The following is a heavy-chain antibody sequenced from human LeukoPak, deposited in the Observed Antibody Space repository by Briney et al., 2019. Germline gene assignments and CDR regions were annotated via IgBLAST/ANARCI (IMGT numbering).Heavy chain of an antibody. J-gene: IGHJ4*02. V-gene: IGHV3-23*01. CDR2: ISGSGSNT. D-gene: IGHD3-10*01. Sequence: GGSLRLSCAASGFTFSSYAMSWVRQAPGKGLEWVSAISGSGSNTNFADSVKGRCTISRDNSKNTLYLQVNSLRAEDTAVYYCAKGLKDGLGSGSFDYWGQGTLVTVSS. CDR3: AKGLKDGLGSGSFDY. CDR1: GFTFSSYA.